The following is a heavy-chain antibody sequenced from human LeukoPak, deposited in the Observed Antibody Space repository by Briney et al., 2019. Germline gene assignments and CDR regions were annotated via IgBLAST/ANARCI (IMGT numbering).Heavy chain of an antibody. D-gene: IGHD5-18*01. Sequence: HPWGSLRLSCAASGFTFDDYAMHWVRQAPGKGLEWVSGISWNSGSIGYADSVKGRFTISRDNAKNSLYLQMNSLRAEDMALYYCAKHTAMAEHDAFDIWGQGTMVTVSS. CDR1: GFTFDDYA. V-gene: IGHV3-9*03. CDR3: AKHTAMAEHDAFDI. J-gene: IGHJ3*02. CDR2: ISWNSGSI.